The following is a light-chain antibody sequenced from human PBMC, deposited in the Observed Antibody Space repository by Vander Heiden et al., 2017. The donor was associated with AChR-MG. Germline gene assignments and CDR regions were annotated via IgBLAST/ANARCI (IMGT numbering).Light chain of an antibody. CDR3: QCYSNYLHV. V-gene: IGKV1-5*03. Sequence: DIQVTQSPATLSASVGDSVTISCRATQSLSNYLAWFQQKPGKAPKLLIYKASNLERGVPSRFSGSGSGTEFTLTINSLQPDDYATYYCQCYSNYLHVFDQGTKLEIK. J-gene: IGKJ2*01. CDR1: QSLSNY. CDR2: KAS.